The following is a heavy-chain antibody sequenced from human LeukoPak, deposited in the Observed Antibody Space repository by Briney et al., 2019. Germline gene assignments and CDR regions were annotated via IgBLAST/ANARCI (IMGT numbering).Heavy chain of an antibody. CDR3: ARDELRYFDWLGYYYYYGMDV. Sequence: GGSLRLSCAASGFTFSSYEMNWVRQAPGKGLEWVSYISSSGSTIYYADSVKGRFTISRDNAKNSLYLQMNSLRAEDTAVYYCARDELRYFDWLGYYYYYGMDVWGQGTTVTVSS. CDR1: GFTFSSYE. CDR2: ISSSGSTI. D-gene: IGHD3-9*01. V-gene: IGHV3-48*03. J-gene: IGHJ6*02.